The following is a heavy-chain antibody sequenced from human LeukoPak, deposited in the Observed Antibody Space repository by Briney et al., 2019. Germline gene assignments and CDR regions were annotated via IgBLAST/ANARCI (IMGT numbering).Heavy chain of an antibody. J-gene: IGHJ5*02. CDR3: TTDWGRDDYWAHTHRT. CDR2: ISYDGSNK. D-gene: IGHD3/OR15-3a*01. CDR1: GFTFSSYG. V-gene: IGHV3-30*03. Sequence: GGSLRLSCAASGFTFSSYGMHWVRQAPGKGLEWVAVISYDGSNKYYADSVKGRFTISRDNSKNTLYLQMNSLRAEDTAVYYCTTDWGRDDYWAHTHRTWGQGTLVTVSS.